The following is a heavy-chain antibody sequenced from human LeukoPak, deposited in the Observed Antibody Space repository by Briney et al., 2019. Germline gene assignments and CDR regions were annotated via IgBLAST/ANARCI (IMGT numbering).Heavy chain of an antibody. J-gene: IGHJ4*02. D-gene: IGHD2-15*01. CDR3: ARGLPIYCSGGSCYFSYYFDY. V-gene: IGHV1-8*02. Sequence: ASVKVSCKASGYTFTSYGISWVRQATGQGLEWMGWMNPNSGNTGYAQKFQGRVTMTRNTSISTAYMELSSLRSEDTAVYYCARGLPIYCSGGSCYFSYYFDYWGQGTLVTVSS. CDR2: MNPNSGNT. CDR1: GYTFTSYG.